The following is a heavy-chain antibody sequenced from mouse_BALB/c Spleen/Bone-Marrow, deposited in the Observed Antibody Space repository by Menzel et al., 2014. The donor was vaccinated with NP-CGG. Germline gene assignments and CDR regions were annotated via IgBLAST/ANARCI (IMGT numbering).Heavy chain of an antibody. V-gene: IGHV1-80*01. Sequence: QVQLQQSGAELVRPGSSVKISCKASGYTFSNYWMNWMKQRPGQGLEWIGQIYPGDGDTNYIGKFTGKATLTADKSSSTAYMQLSSLTSADSAVYFCASRGDYSYAMDYWGQGTSVTVSS. D-gene: IGHD1-1*01. J-gene: IGHJ4*01. CDR2: IYPGDGDT. CDR1: GYTFSNYW. CDR3: ASRGDYSYAMDY.